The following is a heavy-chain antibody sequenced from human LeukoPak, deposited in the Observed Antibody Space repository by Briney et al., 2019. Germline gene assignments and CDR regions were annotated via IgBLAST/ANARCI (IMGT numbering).Heavy chain of an antibody. V-gene: IGHV3-48*01. CDR3: ARRITISGVGYYMDV. CDR2: ISSSGSSK. CDR1: GFTFSTYN. Sequence: GGSLRLSCAASGFTFSTYNMNWVRQAPGKGLEWVSQISSSGSSKYYADSARGRFTISRDNVWNSLHLQMNSLRADDTAVYYCARRITISGVGYYMDVWGKGPTVTVSS. J-gene: IGHJ6*04. D-gene: IGHD3-3*01.